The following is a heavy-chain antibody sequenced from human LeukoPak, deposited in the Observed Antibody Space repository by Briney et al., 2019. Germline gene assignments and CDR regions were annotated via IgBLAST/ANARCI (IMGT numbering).Heavy chain of an antibody. Sequence: PSETLSLTCTVSGVSISTYYWSWIRQPPGKGPEWIGYVHYSGSSAYIPSLKSRVTMSVDTSKNHFSLSLTSVTAADTALYFCARWYCSDNLCFHMDVWGKGTTVTVFS. V-gene: IGHV4-59*08. CDR1: GVSISTYY. D-gene: IGHD2-15*01. CDR2: VHYSGSS. CDR3: ARWYCSDNLCFHMDV. J-gene: IGHJ6*03.